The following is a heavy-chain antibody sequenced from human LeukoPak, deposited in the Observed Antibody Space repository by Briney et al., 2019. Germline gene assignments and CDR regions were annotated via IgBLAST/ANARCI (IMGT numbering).Heavy chain of an antibody. D-gene: IGHD5-18*01. V-gene: IGHV1-69*13. CDR1: GGTFSSYA. J-gene: IGHJ4*02. CDR2: IIPIFGTA. CDR3: ARVGIQLWTALDY. Sequence: GASVKVSCKASGGTFSSYAISWVRQAPGQGLEWMGGIIPIFGTANYAQKFQGRVTITADETTSTAYMELSSLRSEDTAVYYCARVGIQLWTALDYWGQGTLVTVSS.